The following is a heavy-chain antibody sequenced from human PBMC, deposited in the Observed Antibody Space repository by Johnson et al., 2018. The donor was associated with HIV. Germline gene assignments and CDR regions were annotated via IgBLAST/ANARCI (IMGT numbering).Heavy chain of an antibody. CDR1: GFTFTSYG. J-gene: IGHJ3*02. V-gene: IGHV3-30*02. CDR2: IRYDGSNK. Sequence: QVQLVESGGGVVQPGGSLRLSCAASGFTFTSYGMHWVRQAPGKGLEWVAFIRYDGSNKYYADSVKGRFTISRDDSTNTLYLQMNSLKIEDTAVYYCATDLFSLILEDDAFDTWGQGTMVTVSS. CDR3: ATDLFSLILEDDAFDT.